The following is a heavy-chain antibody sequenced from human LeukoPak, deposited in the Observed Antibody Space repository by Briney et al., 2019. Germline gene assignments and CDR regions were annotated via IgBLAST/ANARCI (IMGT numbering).Heavy chain of an antibody. CDR2: IYYSGST. CDR3: ARSVFGNNYYSYCGMDV. J-gene: IGHJ6*02. CDR1: GGSIRSSYYY. V-gene: IGHV4-39*01. Sequence: SETLSLTCTVSGGSIRSSYYYWGWIRQPPGKGLEWIGSIYYSGSTYYNPSLKSRVTISVDTSKNQFSLKLSSVTAADTAVYYCARSVFGNNYYSYCGMDVWGQGTTVTVSS. D-gene: IGHD3-10*01.